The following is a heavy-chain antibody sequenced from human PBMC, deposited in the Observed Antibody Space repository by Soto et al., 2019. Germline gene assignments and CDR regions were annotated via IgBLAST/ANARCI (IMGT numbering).Heavy chain of an antibody. Sequence: QVQLQESGPGLVKPSQTLSLSCSISGGSITSANYYWTWIRLFPGKGLEWIGYIYSSGTTHYNPSLTSRATISLDTSNHQFSLEVKSATAADTAVYYCARMGLHLGELSRNWFDPWGQGSLVTVSS. V-gene: IGHV4-31*03. CDR2: IYSSGTT. D-gene: IGHD3-16*02. CDR1: GGSITSANYY. CDR3: ARMGLHLGELSRNWFDP. J-gene: IGHJ5*02.